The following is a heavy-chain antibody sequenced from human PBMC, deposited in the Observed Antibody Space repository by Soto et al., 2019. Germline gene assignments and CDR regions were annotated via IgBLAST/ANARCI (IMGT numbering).Heavy chain of an antibody. CDR3: ARVNYGNYYYYYGMDV. CDR2: IYYSGST. Sequence: SETLSLTCTVSGGSISNYYWILIRQPPGKGLEWIGYIYYSGSTNYNPSLKSRVTISVDTSKNQFSLKLNSVTAADTAVYYCARVNYGNYYYYYGMDVWGQGTTVTV. D-gene: IGHD4-17*01. CDR1: GGSISNYY. V-gene: IGHV4-59*01. J-gene: IGHJ6*02.